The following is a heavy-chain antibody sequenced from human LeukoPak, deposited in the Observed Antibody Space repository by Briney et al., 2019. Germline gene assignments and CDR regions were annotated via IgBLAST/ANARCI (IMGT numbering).Heavy chain of an antibody. V-gene: IGHV1-46*01. CDR1: GYTFTSYY. CDR3: ARDRDSSEWLIPAEFDY. Sequence: ASVTVSCKASGYTFTSYYMHWVRQAPGQGLEWMGVINPSGGSTSYAQKFQGRVTMTRDTSTSTVYMELSRLRSEDTAVYYCARDRDSSEWLIPAEFDYWGQGTLVTGSS. J-gene: IGHJ4*02. D-gene: IGHD3-3*01. CDR2: INPSGGST.